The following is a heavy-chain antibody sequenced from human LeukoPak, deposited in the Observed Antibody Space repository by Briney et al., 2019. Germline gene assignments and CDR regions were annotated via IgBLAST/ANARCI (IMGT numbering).Heavy chain of an antibody. V-gene: IGHV4-34*01. Sequence: SETLSLTCAVYGGAFSGYYWSWIRQPPGEGLEWIGEMNHSGSTNYNPSLKSRVTISVDTSKNQFSLKLSSVTAADTAVYYCARAYSSSWGYYYYYMDVWGKGTTVTVSS. CDR2: MNHSGST. J-gene: IGHJ6*03. CDR1: GGAFSGYY. CDR3: ARAYSSSWGYYYYYMDV. D-gene: IGHD6-13*01.